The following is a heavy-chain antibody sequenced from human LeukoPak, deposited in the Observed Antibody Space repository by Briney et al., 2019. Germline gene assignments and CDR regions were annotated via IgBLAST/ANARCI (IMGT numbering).Heavy chain of an antibody. CDR3: ASLRSKMATISLRRFDP. V-gene: IGHV4-34*01. Sequence: NSSETLSLTCAVYGGSFSGYYWSWIRQPPGKGLEWIGEINHSGSTNYNPSLKSRVTISVDTSKNQFSLKLSSVTAADTDVYYCASLRSKMATISLRRFDPWGQGTLVTVSS. J-gene: IGHJ5*02. D-gene: IGHD5-24*01. CDR2: INHSGST. CDR1: GGSFSGYY.